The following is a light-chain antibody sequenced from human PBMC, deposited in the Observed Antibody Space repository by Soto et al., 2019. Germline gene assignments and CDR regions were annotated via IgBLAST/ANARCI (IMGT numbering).Light chain of an antibody. CDR2: NNN. CDR1: SSNIGSNF. CDR3: ATWDDSLNGLV. Sequence: QSVLTQPPSASGTPGQRVTIPCSGSSSNIGSNFVNWYQQLPGTAPKLLMYNNNQRPSGVPDRFCGSKSGTSASLAISGLQSEDEADYHCATWDDSLNGLVFGGGTKLTVL. J-gene: IGLJ3*02. V-gene: IGLV1-44*01.